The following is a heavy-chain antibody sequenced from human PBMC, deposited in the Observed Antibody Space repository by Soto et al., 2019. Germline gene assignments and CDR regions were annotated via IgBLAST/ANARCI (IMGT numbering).Heavy chain of an antibody. D-gene: IGHD3-3*01. J-gene: IGHJ4*02. Sequence: PGGSLRPSCAASGFTFSTYSMNWVRQAPGKGLEWVSYIDSRGGTIYYADSVKGRFTISRDNAMNSLYLQMNSLRDGDTAVYYCARENTILAPSDYWGQGTLVTVSS. CDR3: ARENTILAPSDY. V-gene: IGHV3-48*02. CDR2: IDSRGGTI. CDR1: GFTFSTYS.